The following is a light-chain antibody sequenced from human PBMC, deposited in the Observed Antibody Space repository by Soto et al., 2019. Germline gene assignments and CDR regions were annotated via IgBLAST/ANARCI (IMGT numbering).Light chain of an antibody. CDR1: QGISNY. J-gene: IGKJ1*01. V-gene: IGKV1-27*01. CDR3: QKYNSAPQT. Sequence: DIQMIQSPSSLSASLGDRVTITCRASQGISNYLAWYQQKPGKGPKLLIYAASTLQSGVPSRFSGSGSGTDLTLTISSLQPEDVATYYCQKYNSAPQTFGQGTKVEIK. CDR2: AAS.